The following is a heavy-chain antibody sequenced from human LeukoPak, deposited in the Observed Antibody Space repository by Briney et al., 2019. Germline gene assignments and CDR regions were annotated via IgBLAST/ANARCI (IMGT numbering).Heavy chain of an antibody. J-gene: IGHJ4*02. Sequence: SQTLSLTCTVSGGSISSYYWSWIRQPPGKGLEWIGHVYYSGSTNYNPSLKSRVTISVDTSKNQFSLKLSSVTAADTAVYYCASPASGSGSSRLDYWGQGTLVTVSS. CDR1: GGSISSYY. CDR2: VYYSGST. CDR3: ASPASGSGSSRLDY. D-gene: IGHD3-10*01. V-gene: IGHV4-59*01.